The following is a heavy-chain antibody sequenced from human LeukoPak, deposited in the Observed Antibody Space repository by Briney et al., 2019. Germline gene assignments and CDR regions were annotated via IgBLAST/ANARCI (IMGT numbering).Heavy chain of an antibody. CDR2: IYYSGST. D-gene: IGHD1-26*01. V-gene: IGHV4-31*03. Sequence: SETLSLTCTVSGGSISSGGYYWSWIRQHPGKGLEWIGYIYYSGSTYYNPSLKSRVTISVDTSKNQFSLKLSSVTAADTAVYYCARGAVSGSYFDYWGQGTLVTVSS. CDR3: ARGAVSGSYFDY. J-gene: IGHJ4*02. CDR1: GGSISSGGYY.